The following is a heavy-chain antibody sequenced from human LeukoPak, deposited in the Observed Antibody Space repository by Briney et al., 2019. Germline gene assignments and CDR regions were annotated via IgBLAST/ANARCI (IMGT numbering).Heavy chain of an antibody. V-gene: IGHV4-39*07. CDR2: IYYSGTT. J-gene: IGHJ4*02. Sequence: SETLSLTCIVFGGSISSSSYHWGWIRQAPGKGLEWIGTIYYSGTTYYNPSLKSRVTISVDTSKNQFSLRLSSVNAADTAVYYCARDILATSIAAPYYWGQGTLVTVSS. CDR1: GGSISSSSYH. CDR3: ARDILATSIAAPYY. D-gene: IGHD6-13*01.